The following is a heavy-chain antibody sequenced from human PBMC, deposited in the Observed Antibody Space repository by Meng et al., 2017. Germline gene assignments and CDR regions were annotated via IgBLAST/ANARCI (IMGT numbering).Heavy chain of an antibody. CDR3: ASSGYSYGYRFDY. J-gene: IGHJ4*02. Sequence: PLGAGLLTPSDTLSLTCAVYGGSFSGYYWSWIRQPPGKGLEWIGEINHSGSTNYNPSLKSRVTISVDTSKNQFSLKLSSVTAADTAVYYCASSGYSYGYRFDYWGQGTLVTVSS. V-gene: IGHV4-34*01. CDR2: INHSGST. CDR1: GGSFSGYY. D-gene: IGHD5-18*01.